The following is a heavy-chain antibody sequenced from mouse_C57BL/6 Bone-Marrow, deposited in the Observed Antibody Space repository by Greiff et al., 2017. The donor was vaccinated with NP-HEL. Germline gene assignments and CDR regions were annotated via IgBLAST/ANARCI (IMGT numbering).Heavy chain of an antibody. CDR1: GYTFTDYY. CDR3: ALTTVVAEGYAMDY. Sequence: VQLQQSGPELVKPGASVKISCKASGYTFTDYYMNWVKQSHGKSLEWIGDINPNNGGTSYNQKFKGKATLTVDKSSSTAYMELRSLTSEDSAVYYCALTTVVAEGYAMDYWGQGTSVTVSS. V-gene: IGHV1-26*01. J-gene: IGHJ4*01. CDR2: INPNNGGT. D-gene: IGHD1-1*01.